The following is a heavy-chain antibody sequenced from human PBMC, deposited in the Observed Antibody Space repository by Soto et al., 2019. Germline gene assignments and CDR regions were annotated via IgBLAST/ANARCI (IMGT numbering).Heavy chain of an antibody. J-gene: IGHJ6*02. CDR2: ISGSGGST. CDR3: AKDRLSRSLGYYYYGMDV. Sequence: GGSLRLSCAASGFTFSSYAMSWVRQAPGKGLEWVSAISGSGGSTYYADSVKGRFTISRDNSKNTLYLQMNSLRAEDTAVYYCAKDRLSRSLGYYYYGMDVWGQGTTVTVPS. D-gene: IGHD3-3*02. CDR1: GFTFSSYA. V-gene: IGHV3-23*01.